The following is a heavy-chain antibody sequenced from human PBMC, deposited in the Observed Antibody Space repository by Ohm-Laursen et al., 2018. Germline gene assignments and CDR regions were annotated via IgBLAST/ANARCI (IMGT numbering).Heavy chain of an antibody. CDR1: GYTFTTHY. CDR2: INPSGGST. V-gene: IGHV1-46*01. J-gene: IGHJ4*02. Sequence: SVKVSCKASGYTFTTHYIHWVRQAPGQGLEWMGIINPSGGSTKYAQKFQGRVTMTRDTSTSTVYVELSSLRSEDTAVYYCARDLGLVGTNWGYYFNYWGQGTLVTVSS. CDR3: ARDLGLVGTNWGYYFNY. D-gene: IGHD7-27*01.